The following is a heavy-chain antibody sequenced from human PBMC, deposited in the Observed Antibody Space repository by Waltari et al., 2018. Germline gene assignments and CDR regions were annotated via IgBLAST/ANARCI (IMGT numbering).Heavy chain of an antibody. J-gene: IGHJ4*02. D-gene: IGHD2-15*01. CDR1: GDSMTSTNC. CDR3: ARDRGRGLYLDT. Sequence: QLQLQESGPGLVEPSGTLSLNCAVSGDSMTSTNCWSWVRQSPPKGLEWIGQVHHSGRSLRNPSFASRVTVSRDTSKNQFSLKVTSATAADTAVYYCARDRGRGLYLDTWGPGILVTVSP. CDR2: VHHSGRS. V-gene: IGHV4-4*02.